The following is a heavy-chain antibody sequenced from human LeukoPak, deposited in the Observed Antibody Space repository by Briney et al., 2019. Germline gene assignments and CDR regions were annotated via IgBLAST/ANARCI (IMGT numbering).Heavy chain of an antibody. D-gene: IGHD5-12*01. CDR1: GYSFTSYG. Sequence: ASVKVSCKASGYSFTSYGISWVRQAPGQGLEWMRWISAYNGNTNYAQKLQGRVTMTTDTSTSTAYMELRSLRSDDTAVYYCAKDIRGYDVPGAFDIWGQGTMVTVSS. V-gene: IGHV1-18*01. CDR3: AKDIRGYDVPGAFDI. CDR2: ISAYNGNT. J-gene: IGHJ3*02.